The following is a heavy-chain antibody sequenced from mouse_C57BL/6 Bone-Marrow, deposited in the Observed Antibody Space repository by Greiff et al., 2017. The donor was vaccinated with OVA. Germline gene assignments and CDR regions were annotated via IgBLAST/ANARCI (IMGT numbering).Heavy chain of an antibody. Sequence: VQLQQPGAELVRPGSSVKLSCKASGYTFTSYWMDWVKQRPGQGLEWIGNIYPSDSETHYNQKFKDKATLTVDKSSSTAYMQRSSLTSEDSAVYYCARSWDADYWGQGTTLTVSS. J-gene: IGHJ2*01. CDR1: GYTFTSYW. D-gene: IGHD4-1*01. CDR3: ARSWDADY. V-gene: IGHV1-61*01. CDR2: IYPSDSET.